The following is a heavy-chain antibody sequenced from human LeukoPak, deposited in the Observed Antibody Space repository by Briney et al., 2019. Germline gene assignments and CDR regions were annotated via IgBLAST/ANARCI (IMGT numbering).Heavy chain of an antibody. CDR3: ARALSIAEYYFDY. D-gene: IGHD6-6*01. CDR2: ISYDGSNK. V-gene: IGHV3-30-3*01. Sequence: GGSLRLSCAASGFTFSSYAMHWVRQAPGKGLEWVAVISYDGSNKYYADSVKGRFTISRDNSKNTLYLQMNSLRAEDTAVYYCARALSIAEYYFDYWGQGTLVTVSS. CDR1: GFTFSSYA. J-gene: IGHJ4*02.